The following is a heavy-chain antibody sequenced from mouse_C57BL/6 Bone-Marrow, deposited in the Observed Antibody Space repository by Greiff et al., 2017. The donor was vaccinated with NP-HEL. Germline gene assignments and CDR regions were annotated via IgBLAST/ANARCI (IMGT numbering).Heavy chain of an antibody. V-gene: IGHV1-81*01. CDR1: GYTFTSYG. Sequence: VMLVESGAELARPGASVKLSCKASGYTFTSYGISWVKQRTGQGLEWIGEIYPRSGNTYYNEKFKDKATLTVDKSSSTAYMQLSSLTSEDSAVYYCARHFDYWGQGTTLTVSS. CDR3: ARHFDY. CDR2: IYPRSGNT. J-gene: IGHJ2*01.